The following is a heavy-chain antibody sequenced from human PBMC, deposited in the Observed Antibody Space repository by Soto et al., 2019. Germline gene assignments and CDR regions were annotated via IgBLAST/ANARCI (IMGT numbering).Heavy chain of an antibody. Sequence: GGSLRLSCAASGFTFSSYVMHWVRQAPGKGLEWVAFIWHDGGNKFYAESVKGRFTISRDNSKNTLYLQMTSLSAEDTAMYYCARDGDVNTGFGKDYWGQGTLVTVSS. J-gene: IGHJ4*02. V-gene: IGHV3-33*01. CDR1: GFTFSSYV. D-gene: IGHD3-16*01. CDR2: IWHDGGNK. CDR3: ARDGDVNTGFGKDY.